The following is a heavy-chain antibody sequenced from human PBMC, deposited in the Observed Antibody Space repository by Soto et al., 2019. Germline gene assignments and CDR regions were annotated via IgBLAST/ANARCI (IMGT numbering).Heavy chain of an antibody. V-gene: IGHV3-53*01. D-gene: IGHD3-9*01. CDR1: GFTVSSNY. Sequence: PGGSLRLSCAASGFTVSSNYMSWVRQAPGKGLEWVSVIYSGGSTYYTDSVKGRFTISRDNSKNTLYLQMNSLRAEDTAVYYCARSPHYDILTGDGAYFDYWGQGTLVTVS. J-gene: IGHJ4*02. CDR2: IYSGGST. CDR3: ARSPHYDILTGDGAYFDY.